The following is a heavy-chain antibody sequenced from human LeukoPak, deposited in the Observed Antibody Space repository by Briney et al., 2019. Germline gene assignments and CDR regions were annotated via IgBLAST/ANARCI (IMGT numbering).Heavy chain of an antibody. CDR1: GGSLSSSSYY. J-gene: IGHJ6*03. CDR3: ARDRPHSSGYFYYYYYMDV. Sequence: SETLSLTCTVSGGSLSSSSYYWGWLRQPPGKGLEWIGSIYYSGSTYYNPSLKSRVTITVDTSKNQFSLKLSSVTAADTAVYYCARDRPHSSGYFYYYYYMDVWGKGTTVTVSS. D-gene: IGHD3-22*01. CDR2: IYYSGST. V-gene: IGHV4-39*07.